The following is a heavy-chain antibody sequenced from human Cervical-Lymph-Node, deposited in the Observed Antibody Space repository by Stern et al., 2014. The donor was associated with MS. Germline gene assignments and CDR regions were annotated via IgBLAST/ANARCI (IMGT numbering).Heavy chain of an antibody. D-gene: IGHD6-13*01. CDR2: IWYDGSNP. Sequence: MQLVESGGGVVQPGRSLRLSCAASGFSFSRYAMHCVRQAPGKGLEWVARIWYDGSNPYYADSVTGRFTISRDNFKNTLYLQMNSLRAEDTAVYYCASAYSSSHYYFDYWGQGTLVTVSS. V-gene: IGHV3-33*01. J-gene: IGHJ4*02. CDR3: ASAYSSSHYYFDY. CDR1: GFSFSRYA.